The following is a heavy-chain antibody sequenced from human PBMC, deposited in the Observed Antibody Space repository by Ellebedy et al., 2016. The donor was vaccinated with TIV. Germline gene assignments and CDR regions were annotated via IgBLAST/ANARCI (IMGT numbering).Heavy chain of an antibody. D-gene: IGHD2-21*02. CDR2: INGDGGFT. Sequence: GESLKISCAASGFTFTRHWLHWIRQAPGKGLVWLSRINGDGGFTSHADFVKGRFTISRDNAKTTLYLQMNSLKAEDTAMYYCSTLSDTGYWGHGTLVTVSS. CDR1: GFTFTRHW. V-gene: IGHV3-74*01. J-gene: IGHJ4*01. CDR3: STLSDTGY.